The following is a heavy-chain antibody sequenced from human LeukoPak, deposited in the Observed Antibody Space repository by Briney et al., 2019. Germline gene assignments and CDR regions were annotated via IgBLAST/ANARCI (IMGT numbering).Heavy chain of an antibody. CDR2: IIPILGIA. CDR3: ARDWGSGWPYYFDY. CDR1: GGTFSSYA. Sequence: GASVKVSCKASGGTFSSYAISWVRQAPGQGLEWMGRIIPILGIANYAQKFQGRVTITADKSTSTAYMELSSLRSEDTAVYYCARDWGSGWPYYFDYRGQGTLVTVSS. J-gene: IGHJ4*02. V-gene: IGHV1-69*04. D-gene: IGHD6-19*01.